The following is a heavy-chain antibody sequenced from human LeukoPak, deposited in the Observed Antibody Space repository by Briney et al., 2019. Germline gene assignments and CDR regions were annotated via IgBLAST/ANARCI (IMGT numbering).Heavy chain of an antibody. D-gene: IGHD6-6*01. CDR1: GGSFSGYY. CDR2: INHSGST. Sequence: SETLSLTCAVYGGSFSGYYWSWIRQPPGKGLEWIGEINHSGSTNYNPSLKSRVTISVDTSKNQFSLKLSSVTAADTAVYYCARACRVAARPYYYYYMDVWGKGTTATVSS. J-gene: IGHJ6*03. V-gene: IGHV4-34*01. CDR3: ARACRVAARPYYYYYMDV.